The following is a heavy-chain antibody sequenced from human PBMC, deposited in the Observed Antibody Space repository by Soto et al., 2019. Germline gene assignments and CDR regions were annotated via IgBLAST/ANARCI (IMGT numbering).Heavy chain of an antibody. V-gene: IGHV3-23*01. D-gene: IGHD2-15*01. Sequence: EVQLLESGGGLVQPGGSLRLSCTTSRFTFTNYGMNWVRQAPGKGLEWVAGVSARGRDTSYADSVKGRFIISRDNAKNMLYLQMNSLRAEDTALYYCVTGWSDYWGQGTLVTVSS. CDR1: RFTFTNYG. J-gene: IGHJ4*02. CDR3: VTGWSDY. CDR2: VSARGRDT.